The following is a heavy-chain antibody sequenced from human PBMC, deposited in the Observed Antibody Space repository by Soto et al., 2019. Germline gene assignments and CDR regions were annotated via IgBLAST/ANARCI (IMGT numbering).Heavy chain of an antibody. CDR1: GYTFTSYG. Sequence: ASVKVSCKASGYTFTSYGISWVRQAPGQGLEWKGRISAYNGNTNYAQKLQGRVTMTTDTSTSTAYMELRSLRSDDTAVYYCARVVAAAGFNYGMDVWGQGTTVTVSS. V-gene: IGHV1-18*01. CDR3: ARVVAAAGFNYGMDV. D-gene: IGHD6-13*01. J-gene: IGHJ6*02. CDR2: ISAYNGNT.